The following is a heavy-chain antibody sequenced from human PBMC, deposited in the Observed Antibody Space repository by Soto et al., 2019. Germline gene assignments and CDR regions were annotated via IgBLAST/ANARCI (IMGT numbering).Heavy chain of an antibody. Sequence: QVPLVESGGGVVQPGRSLRLSCAASGFTFISYGMHWVRQAPGKGLVWVAVISYDGSNKYYADSVKGRFTTSRDNSNTTLYLQMNSLRAEDTAVSYCIAVAGTLADYWGQGTLVTVSS. D-gene: IGHD6-19*01. CDR3: IAVAGTLADY. J-gene: IGHJ4*02. CDR2: ISYDGSNK. CDR1: GFTFISYG. V-gene: IGHV3-30*03.